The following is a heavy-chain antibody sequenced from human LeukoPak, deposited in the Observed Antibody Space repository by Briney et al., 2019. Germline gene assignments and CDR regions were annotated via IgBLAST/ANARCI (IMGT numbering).Heavy chain of an antibody. CDR3: AREMSGYSGYDPPRWFDP. D-gene: IGHD5-12*01. V-gene: IGHV4-38-2*02. J-gene: IGHJ5*02. CDR1: GYSISSGYY. CDR2: IYHSGST. Sequence: PSETLSLTCTVSGYSISSGYYWGWIRQPPGKGLEWIGCIYHSGSTYYNPSLKSRVTISVDTSKNQFSLKLSSVTAADTAVYYCAREMSGYSGYDPPRWFDPWGQGTLVTVSS.